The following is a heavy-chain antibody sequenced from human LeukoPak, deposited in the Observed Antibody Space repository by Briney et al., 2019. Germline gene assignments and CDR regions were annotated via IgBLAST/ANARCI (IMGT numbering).Heavy chain of an antibody. D-gene: IGHD2-15*01. V-gene: IGHV3-23*01. CDR2: ISNNGGYT. CDR3: AKQLGYCSDGSCYFPY. CDR1: GFTFSSSA. Sequence: GGSLRLSCAASGFTFSSSAMSWVRQAPGKGLEWVSAISNNGGYTYYADSVQGRFTISRDNSKSTLYLQMNSLRAEDTAVYYCAKQLGYCSDGSCYFPYWGQGTLVTVSS. J-gene: IGHJ4*02.